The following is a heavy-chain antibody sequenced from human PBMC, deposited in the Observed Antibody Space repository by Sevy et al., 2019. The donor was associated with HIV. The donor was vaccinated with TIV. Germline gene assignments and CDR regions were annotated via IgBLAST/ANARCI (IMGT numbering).Heavy chain of an antibody. J-gene: IGHJ3*02. V-gene: IGHV3-11*01. CDR2: ISSSGSTI. CDR1: GFTFSDYY. Sequence: GGSLRLSCAASGFTFSDYYMSWIRQAPGKGLEWVSYISSSGSTIYYADSVKGRFTISRDNAKNSLYLQMNSLRAEDTAVYYCVRISGILRRDSDAFDIWGQGTMVTVSS. CDR3: VRISGILRRDSDAFDI. D-gene: IGHD5-12*01.